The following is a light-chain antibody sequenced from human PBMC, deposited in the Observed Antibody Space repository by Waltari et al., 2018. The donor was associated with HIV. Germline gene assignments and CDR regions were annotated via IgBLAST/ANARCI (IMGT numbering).Light chain of an antibody. Sequence: DIVMTQSPDSLAVSLGERATINCTSSQSVSYTSNNKNYLAWYQQKPGQPPKLLIYWASTRESGVPDRFSGSGSGTDFTLTISSLQAEDVAVYYCQQYYITPQTFGQGTKVEIK. CDR3: QQYYITPQT. CDR2: WAS. V-gene: IGKV4-1*01. CDR1: QSVSYTSNNKNY. J-gene: IGKJ1*01.